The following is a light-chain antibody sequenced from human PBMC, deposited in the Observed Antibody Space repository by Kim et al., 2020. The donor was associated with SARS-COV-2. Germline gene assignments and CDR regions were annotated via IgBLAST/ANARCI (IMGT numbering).Light chain of an antibody. CDR1: QSISSW. V-gene: IGKV1-5*03. Sequence: STLSASVGDRVTSTCRASQSISSWLAWYQQKPGKAPKLLIYKAASLESGVPSRFSGRGSGTEFTLTNSSLQPDDFATYYCQQSMGFGPGTKVDIK. CDR2: KAA. J-gene: IGKJ3*01. CDR3: QQSMG.